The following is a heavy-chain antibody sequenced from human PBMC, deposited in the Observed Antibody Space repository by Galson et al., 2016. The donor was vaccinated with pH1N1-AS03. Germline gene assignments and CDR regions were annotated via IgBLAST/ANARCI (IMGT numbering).Heavy chain of an antibody. CDR3: ARGSGSPHWFDP. CDR2: ISGYNGNT. J-gene: IGHJ5*02. Sequence: SVKVSCKASGYKFTNYGFNWVRQAPGQGLEWMGWISGYNGNTNYAQSLQGRVTMTTDTSTSTAYMELRSLRSDDTAVYYCARGSGSPHWFDPWGQGTLVTVSS. V-gene: IGHV1-18*04. D-gene: IGHD3-3*01. CDR1: GYKFTNYG.